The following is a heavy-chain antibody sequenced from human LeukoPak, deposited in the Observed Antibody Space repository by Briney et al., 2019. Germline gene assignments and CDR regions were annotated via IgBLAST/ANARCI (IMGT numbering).Heavy chain of an antibody. J-gene: IGHJ4*02. Sequence: GGSLRLSCAASGFTFSSYSMNWVRQAPGKGLGWVSSISSSSSYIYYADSVKGRFTISRDNAKNSLYLQMNSLRAEDTAVYYCARDLTTVTTLLHIDYWGQGTLVTVSS. CDR3: ARDLTTVTTLLHIDY. V-gene: IGHV3-21*01. CDR2: ISSSSSYI. D-gene: IGHD4-17*01. CDR1: GFTFSSYS.